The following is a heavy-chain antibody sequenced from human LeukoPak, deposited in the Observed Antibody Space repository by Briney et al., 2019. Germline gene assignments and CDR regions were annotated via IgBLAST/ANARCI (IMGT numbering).Heavy chain of an antibody. Sequence: GGSLRLSCAASGFTFSSYGMHWVRQAPGKGLEWVAVISYDGSNKYYADSVKGRFTISRDNSKNTLYLQMNSLRAEDTAVYYCARGGCSSTSCPWSYYYYAMDVWGQGTTVTVSS. V-gene: IGHV3-30*03. CDR2: ISYDGSNK. J-gene: IGHJ6*02. CDR3: ARGGCSSTSCPWSYYYYAMDV. D-gene: IGHD2-2*01. CDR1: GFTFSSYG.